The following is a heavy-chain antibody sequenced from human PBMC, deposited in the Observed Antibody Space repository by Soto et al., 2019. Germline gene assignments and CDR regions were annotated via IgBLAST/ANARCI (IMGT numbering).Heavy chain of an antibody. V-gene: IGHV3-64D*08. J-gene: IGHJ4*02. Sequence: PGGSLRLSCSASGFTFSSYAMHWVRQAPGKGLEYVSAISSNGGSTYYADSVKGRFTISRDNAKKSLFLQMNNLRPEDTALYYCVISTGKFYADFDYWGQGTQVTVSS. CDR2: ISSNGGST. D-gene: IGHD7-27*01. CDR3: VISTGKFYADFDY. CDR1: GFTFSSYA.